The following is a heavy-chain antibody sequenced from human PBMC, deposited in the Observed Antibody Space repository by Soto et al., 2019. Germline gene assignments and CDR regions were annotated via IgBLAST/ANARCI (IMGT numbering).Heavy chain of an antibody. V-gene: IGHV3-33*01. Sequence: GGSLRLSCAASGFTFSIYAMHWVRQSPGKGPEWVAVVWYDGSNKYYADSVKGRFTISRDNSKNTVYLQMNSLSAEDTVVYYCARDWYRSGWYNAFDIWGQGTMVTVSS. CDR3: ARDWYRSGWYNAFDI. J-gene: IGHJ3*02. D-gene: IGHD6-19*01. CDR1: GFTFSIYA. CDR2: VWYDGSNK.